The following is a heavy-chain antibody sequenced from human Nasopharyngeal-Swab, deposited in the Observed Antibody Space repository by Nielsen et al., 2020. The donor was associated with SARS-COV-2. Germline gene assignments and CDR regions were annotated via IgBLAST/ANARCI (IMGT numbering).Heavy chain of an antibody. D-gene: IGHD3-9*01. J-gene: IGHJ6*02. CDR3: ARDPTPDILPPGDYYSGMAV. Sequence: WVRQAPGQGLEWLGGIIPIFGTANYAQKFQGRVTIPADESKSTAYMELSSLRSEETAVYYCARDPTPDILPPGDYYSGMAVWGQGTTVTVSS. V-gene: IGHV1-69*01. CDR2: IIPIFGTA.